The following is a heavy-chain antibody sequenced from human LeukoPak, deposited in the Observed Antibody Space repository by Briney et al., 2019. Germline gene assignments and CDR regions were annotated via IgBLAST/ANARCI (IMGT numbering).Heavy chain of an antibody. Sequence: GGSLRLSCAASGFTFSSYAMSWVRQAPGKGLEWVANIKQDGSEKYYVDSVKGRFTISRDNAKNSLYLQMNSLRAEDTAVYYCARYAYSSSWVDYWGQGTLVTVSS. CDR3: ARYAYSSSWVDY. J-gene: IGHJ4*02. D-gene: IGHD6-13*01. V-gene: IGHV3-7*03. CDR1: GFTFSSYA. CDR2: IKQDGSEK.